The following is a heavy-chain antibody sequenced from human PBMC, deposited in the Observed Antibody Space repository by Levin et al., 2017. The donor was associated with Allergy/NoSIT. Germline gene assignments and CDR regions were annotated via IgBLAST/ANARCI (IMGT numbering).Heavy chain of an antibody. V-gene: IGHV7-4-1*02. J-gene: IGHJ4*02. D-gene: IGHD6-19*01. CDR2: INTNTGNP. Sequence: GESLKISCKASGYTFTSYAMNWVRQAPGQGLEWMGWINTNTGNPTYAQGFTGRFVFSLDTSVSTAYLQISSLKAEDTAVYYCARGSSSGYLDYWGQGTLVTVSS. CDR1: GYTFTSYA. CDR3: ARGSSSGYLDY.